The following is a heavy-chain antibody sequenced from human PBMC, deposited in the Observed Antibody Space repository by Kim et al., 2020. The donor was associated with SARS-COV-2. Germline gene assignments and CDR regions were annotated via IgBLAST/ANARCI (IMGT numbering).Heavy chain of an antibody. CDR3: ARNHCSGGSCYYYYYGMDV. CDR1: GYTFTSYG. V-gene: IGHV1-18*01. CDR2: ISAYNGNT. D-gene: IGHD2-15*01. J-gene: IGHJ6*02. Sequence: ASVKVSCKASGYTFTSYGISWVRQAPGQGLEWMGWISAYNGNTNYAQKLQGRVTTTTDTSTSTAYMELRSLRSDDTAVYYCARNHCSGGSCYYYYYGMDVWGQGTTVTVSS.